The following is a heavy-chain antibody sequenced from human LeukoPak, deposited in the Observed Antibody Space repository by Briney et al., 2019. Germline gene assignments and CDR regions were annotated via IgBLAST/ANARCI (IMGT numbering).Heavy chain of an antibody. CDR1: GFTSSSDG. D-gene: IGHD3-22*01. CDR2: IRYDGSNK. Sequence: GGSLRLSCAASGFTSSSDGMHWVRQAPGKGLEGVAFIRYDGSNKYYADSVKGRITISRDNSKNTLYLQMNSLRAEDTAVYYCAKDGRGSGYFPDYWGQGTLVTVSS. V-gene: IGHV3-30*02. J-gene: IGHJ4*02. CDR3: AKDGRGSGYFPDY.